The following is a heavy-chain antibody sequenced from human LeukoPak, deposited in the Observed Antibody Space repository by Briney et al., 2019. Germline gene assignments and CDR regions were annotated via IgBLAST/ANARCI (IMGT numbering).Heavy chain of an antibody. CDR3: ARGFYGSGSYSSPGFHAFDM. CDR2: IYHSGST. J-gene: IGHJ3*02. CDR1: GGSISSNNW. Sequence: PSETLSLTCAVSGGSISSNNWWSWVRQPPGKGLEWIGEIYHSGSTDYNPSLESRVTISVDKSNNQFSLKLSSVTAADTAVYYCARGFYGSGSYSSPGFHAFDMWGQGTMVTVSS. D-gene: IGHD3-10*01. V-gene: IGHV4-4*02.